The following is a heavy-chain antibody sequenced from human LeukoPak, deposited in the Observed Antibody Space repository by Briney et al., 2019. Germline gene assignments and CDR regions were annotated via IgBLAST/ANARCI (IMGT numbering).Heavy chain of an antibody. D-gene: IGHD2-2*01. Sequence: ASVKVSCKASGYTFTNYGISWVRQAPGQGLEWMGWISAYNGNTNYAQKLQGRVTMTTDTSTSTAYMELRSLRCDDTAVYYCARDGVVPAATVPDYWGQGTLVTVSS. CDR3: ARDGVVPAATVPDY. J-gene: IGHJ4*02. CDR2: ISAYNGNT. CDR1: GYTFTNYG. V-gene: IGHV1-18*01.